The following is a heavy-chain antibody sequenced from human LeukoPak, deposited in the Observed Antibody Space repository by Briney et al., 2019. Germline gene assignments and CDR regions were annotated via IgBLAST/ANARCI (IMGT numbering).Heavy chain of an antibody. CDR3: ARDPQLLWFGELLKSDGMDV. CDR2: INPNSGGT. D-gene: IGHD3-10*01. V-gene: IGHV1-2*02. CDR1: GYTFTGYY. Sequence: ASVNVSCKASGYTFTGYYMHWVRQAPGQGLEWMGWINPNSGGTNYAQKFQGRVTMTRDTSISTAYMELSRLRSDDTAVYYCARDPQLLWFGELLKSDGMDVWGQGTTVTVSS. J-gene: IGHJ6*02.